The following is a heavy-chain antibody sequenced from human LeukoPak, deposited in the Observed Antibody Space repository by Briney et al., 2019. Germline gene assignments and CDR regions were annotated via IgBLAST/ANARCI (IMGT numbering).Heavy chain of an antibody. J-gene: IGHJ4*02. Sequence: PGGSLRLSCAASGFTVSNNYMSWVRQAPGKGLEWVSAISGSGGSTYYADSVKGRFTISRDNSKNTLYLQMNSLRAEDTAVYYCAKGPPSVEMATTSFDYWGQGTLVTVSS. V-gene: IGHV3-23*01. CDR2: ISGSGGST. CDR1: GFTVSNNY. D-gene: IGHD5-24*01. CDR3: AKGPPSVEMATTSFDY.